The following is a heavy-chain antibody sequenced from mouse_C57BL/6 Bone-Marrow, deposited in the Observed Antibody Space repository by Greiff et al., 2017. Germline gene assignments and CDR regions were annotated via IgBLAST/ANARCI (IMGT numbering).Heavy chain of an antibody. Sequence: EVQLQQSGPVLVKPGASVKMSCKASGYTFTDYYMNWVKQSHGKSLEWIGVINPYNGGTSYNQKFKGKATLTVDKSSSTAYMELNSLTSEDSAVYYCARGPYYYGSSPWFAYWGQGTLVTVSA. CDR3: ARGPYYYGSSPWFAY. J-gene: IGHJ3*01. CDR1: GYTFTDYY. CDR2: INPYNGGT. V-gene: IGHV1-19*01. D-gene: IGHD1-1*01.